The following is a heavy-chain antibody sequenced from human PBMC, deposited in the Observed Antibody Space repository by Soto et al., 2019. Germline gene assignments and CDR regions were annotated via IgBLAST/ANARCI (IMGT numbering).Heavy chain of an antibody. D-gene: IGHD2-15*01. Sequence: GGSQRLSCTASGFTFGDYAMSWFRQAPGKGLEWVGFIRSKAYGGTTEYAASVKGRFTISRDDSKSIAYLQMNSLKTEDTAVYYCTREPDIVVVVAASPHAFDIWGQGTMVTVSS. CDR1: GFTFGDYA. V-gene: IGHV3-49*03. CDR3: TREPDIVVVVAASPHAFDI. CDR2: IRSKAYGGTT. J-gene: IGHJ3*02.